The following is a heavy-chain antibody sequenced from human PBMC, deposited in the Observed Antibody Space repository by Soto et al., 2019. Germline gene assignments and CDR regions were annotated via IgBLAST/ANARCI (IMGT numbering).Heavy chain of an antibody. D-gene: IGHD4-17*01. J-gene: IGHJ4*02. Sequence: PGGSLRLSCGASGFTFSSYNMNWVRQAPGKGLEWVSSISSSSTYIYYADSLKGRFTISRDNAKNSLYLQMNSLRAEDTAVYYCARGHDYGDYVIPSMVDYWGQGTLVTVSS. CDR1: GFTFSSYN. CDR2: ISSSSTYI. V-gene: IGHV3-21*01. CDR3: ARGHDYGDYVIPSMVDY.